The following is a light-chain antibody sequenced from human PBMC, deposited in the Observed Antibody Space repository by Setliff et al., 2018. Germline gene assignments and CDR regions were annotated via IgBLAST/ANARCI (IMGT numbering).Light chain of an antibody. Sequence: QSALAQPASVSGSPGQSITISCTGTINDIGTFNLVSWYQQYPGKAPKLMIYGVTKRPSGVSNRFSGSKSGNTASLTISGLQAEDEADYYCCSYAGSAPFVVFGGGTKVTV. CDR2: GVT. J-gene: IGLJ2*01. CDR3: CSYAGSAPFVV. V-gene: IGLV2-23*02. CDR1: INDIGTFNL.